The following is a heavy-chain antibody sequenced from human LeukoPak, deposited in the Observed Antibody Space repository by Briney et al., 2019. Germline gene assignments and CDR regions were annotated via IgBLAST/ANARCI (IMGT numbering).Heavy chain of an antibody. CDR2: ISWNSGSI. Sequence: PGRSLRLSCAASGFTFDDYAMHWVRQAPGKGLEWVSGISWNSGSIGYADSVKGRFTISRDNAKNSLYLQMNSLRAEDTALYYCAKDLDSRIAVAGFDYWGQGTLVTVSS. V-gene: IGHV3-9*01. D-gene: IGHD6-19*01. CDR3: AKDLDSRIAVAGFDY. CDR1: GFTFDDYA. J-gene: IGHJ4*02.